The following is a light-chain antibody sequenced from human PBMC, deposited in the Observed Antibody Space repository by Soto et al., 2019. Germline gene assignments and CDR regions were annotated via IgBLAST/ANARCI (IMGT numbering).Light chain of an antibody. Sequence: EIVLTQSPATLSLSPGKGVTLSCRASQSVGSYLGWYQQKLGQAPRLLIYDASTRAPGISARFSGSGSGTEFTLTISTLQSEDFAVYYCQEYLQWPPGMFGQGTTVDMK. J-gene: IGKJ1*01. CDR2: DAS. CDR3: QEYLQWPPGM. CDR1: QSVGSY. V-gene: IGKV3-15*01.